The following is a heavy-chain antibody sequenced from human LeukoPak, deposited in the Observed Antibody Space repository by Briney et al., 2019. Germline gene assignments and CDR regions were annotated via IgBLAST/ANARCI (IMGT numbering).Heavy chain of an antibody. CDR2: IYTSGNT. Sequence: SETLSLTCTVSGGSISSGSYYWSWIRQPAGKGLEWVGRIYTSGNTNYNPSLKSRVTISADTSKNQFSLKLSSVTAADTAVYYCARAGDGGWGLVAYLDYWGQGTLVTVSS. V-gene: IGHV4-61*02. CDR3: ARAGDGGWGLVAYLDY. J-gene: IGHJ4*02. D-gene: IGHD3-16*01. CDR1: GGSISSGSYY.